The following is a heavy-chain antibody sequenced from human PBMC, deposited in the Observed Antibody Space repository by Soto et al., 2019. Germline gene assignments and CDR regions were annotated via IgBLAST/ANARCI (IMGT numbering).Heavy chain of an antibody. Sequence: ASVKVSCKASSYTFTTYGINWVRQAPGQGLEWMGWISGYNGNTNSAQKFQGRVTVTTDTSTTTSYMELRSLTSDDTAVYYCARGDYYDSSSAFDIWGQGTMVTVSS. D-gene: IGHD3-22*01. CDR3: ARGDYYDSSSAFDI. J-gene: IGHJ3*02. V-gene: IGHV1-18*04. CDR2: ISGYNGNT. CDR1: SYTFTTYG.